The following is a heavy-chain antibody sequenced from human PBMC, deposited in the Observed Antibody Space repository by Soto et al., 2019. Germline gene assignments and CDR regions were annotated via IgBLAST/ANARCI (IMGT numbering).Heavy chain of an antibody. D-gene: IGHD3-10*01. J-gene: IGHJ3*01. CDR1: GHTFNSYG. Sequence: APVPVSCEASGHTFNSYGINWVRQAPGQGLERMGWINPYIGPTDNAQKLPGRVTRKADTSTTTASMELRSLRYDDPPVHYCARCRMVRGAPKALDVWGQGTMVSV. CDR2: INPYIGPT. V-gene: IGHV1-18*04. CDR3: ARCRMVRGAPKALDV.